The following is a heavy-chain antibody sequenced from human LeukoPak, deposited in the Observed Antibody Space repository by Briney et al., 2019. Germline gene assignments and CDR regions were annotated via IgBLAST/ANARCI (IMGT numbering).Heavy chain of an antibody. Sequence: SVKVSCKASGYTFTSYGISWVRQAPGQGLEWMGGIIPIFGTANYAQKFQGRVTITADESTSTAYMELSSLRSEDTAVYYCARDNVVPAATPEYYYYYGMDVWGQGTTVTVSS. D-gene: IGHD2-2*01. V-gene: IGHV1-69*13. CDR1: GYTFTSYG. CDR2: IIPIFGTA. CDR3: ARDNVVPAATPEYYYYYGMDV. J-gene: IGHJ6*02.